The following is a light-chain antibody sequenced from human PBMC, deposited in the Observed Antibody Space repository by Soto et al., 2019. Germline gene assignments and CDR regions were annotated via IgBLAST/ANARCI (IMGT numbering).Light chain of an antibody. CDR3: QQSDSTPYT. Sequence: DIQMTQSPSTLSASVGDRVTITCRASQSISSWLAWYQQKPGKAPKLLIYDASSLESGVPSRFSGSGSGTEFTLTISSLRPDDFATYYCQQSDSTPYTFGQGTKVDIK. CDR2: DAS. CDR1: QSISSW. V-gene: IGKV1-5*01. J-gene: IGKJ2*01.